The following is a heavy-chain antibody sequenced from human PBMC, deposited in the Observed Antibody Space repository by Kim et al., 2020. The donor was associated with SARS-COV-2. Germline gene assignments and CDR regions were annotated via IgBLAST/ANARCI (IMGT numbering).Heavy chain of an antibody. D-gene: IGHD1-1*01. J-gene: IGHJ3*02. CDR1: GGSISSYY. CDR3: ARDPLFRTTGTTGAFDI. Sequence: SETLSLTCTVSGGSISSYYWSWIRQPPGKGLEWIGYIYYSGSTNYNPSLKSRVTISVDTSKNQFSLKLSSVTAADTAVYYCARDPLFRTTGTTGAFDIWGQGTMVTVSS. V-gene: IGHV4-59*01. CDR2: IYYSGST.